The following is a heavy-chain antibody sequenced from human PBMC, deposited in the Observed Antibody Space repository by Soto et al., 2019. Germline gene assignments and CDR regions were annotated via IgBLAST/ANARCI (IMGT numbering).Heavy chain of an antibody. Sequence: ASVKVSCKASGCTFSSYGLTWLRQSPGQGLEWMGWISGFNGNTNYAADLQGRVTMTTDTSTSTAYMELRGLRSDDTAVYYCARIGVSSGHESPDFDSWGQGTLVTVSS. J-gene: IGHJ4*02. CDR2: ISGFNGNT. CDR3: ARIGVSSGHESPDFDS. V-gene: IGHV1-18*01. CDR1: GCTFSSYG. D-gene: IGHD3-16*01.